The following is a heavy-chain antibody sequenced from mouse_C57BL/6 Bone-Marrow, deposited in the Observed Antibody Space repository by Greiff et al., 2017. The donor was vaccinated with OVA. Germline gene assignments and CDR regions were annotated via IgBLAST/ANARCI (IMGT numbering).Heavy chain of an antibody. J-gene: IGHJ1*03. CDR2: INPNYGTT. Sequence: VQLQQSGPELVKPGASVKISCKASGYSFTDYNINWVKQSNGKSLEWIGVINPNYGTTSYNQKFKGKATLTVDQSSSTAYMQLNSLTSEDSAVYYCASITTVVEYFDVWGTGTTVTVSS. D-gene: IGHD1-1*01. CDR3: ASITTVVEYFDV. V-gene: IGHV1-39*01. CDR1: GYSFTDYN.